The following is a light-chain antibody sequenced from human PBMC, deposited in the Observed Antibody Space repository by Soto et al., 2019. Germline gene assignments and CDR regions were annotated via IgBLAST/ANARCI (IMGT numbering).Light chain of an antibody. CDR3: QQSYTAPSIT. J-gene: IGKJ5*01. V-gene: IGKV1-39*01. Sequence: DIQMTQSPSSLSASVGDKVTITCRASQSISSSLNWYQQKSGKAPNLLIYGVSRLQGGVPSRFSGSGSGTDFTLSISSLQPEDFATYYCQQSYTAPSITFGQGTQREIK. CDR2: GVS. CDR1: QSISSS.